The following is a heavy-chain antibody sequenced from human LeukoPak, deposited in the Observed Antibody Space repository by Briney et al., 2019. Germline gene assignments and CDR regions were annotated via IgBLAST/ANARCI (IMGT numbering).Heavy chain of an antibody. CDR2: ILPIFGTA. CDR3: AREARNCGGDCYYAFDI. CDR1: GGPFSSYA. J-gene: IGHJ3*02. D-gene: IGHD2-21*02. V-gene: IGHV1-69*13. Sequence: ASVKVSCKASGGPFSSYAISWVPQAPGQGLEWMGGILPIFGTANYAQKFQGRVTITGDESTRTAYRELSRLRSEDTAVYFCAREARNCGGDCYYAFDIWGQGTMVTVSS.